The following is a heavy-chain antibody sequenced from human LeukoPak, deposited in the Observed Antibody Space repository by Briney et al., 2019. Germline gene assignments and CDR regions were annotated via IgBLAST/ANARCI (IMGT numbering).Heavy chain of an antibody. CDR1: GGSISSSSYY. V-gene: IGHV4-39*07. Sequence: PSETLSLTCTVSGGSISSSSYYWGWIRQPPGKGLEWIGSIYYSGSTYYNPSLKSRVTISVDTSKNQFSLKLSSVTAADTAVYYCARDLSGWIQLHYFDYWGQGTLVTVSS. CDR2: IYYSGST. J-gene: IGHJ4*02. D-gene: IGHD5-18*01. CDR3: ARDLSGWIQLHYFDY.